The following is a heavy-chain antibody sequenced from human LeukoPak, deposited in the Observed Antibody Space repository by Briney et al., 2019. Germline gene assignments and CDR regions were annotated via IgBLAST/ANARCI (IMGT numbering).Heavy chain of an antibody. CDR2: ITGSGGST. D-gene: IGHD3-9*01. V-gene: IGHV3-23*01. Sequence: PGGSLRLSCAASGFTLSNYAMSWVRQAPGKGLEWVSAITGSGGSTYYANSVKGRFTISRDNSKNTLYLQMNSLRAEDTAIYSCAKWGDYDVFTGYYDADYWGQGTLVTVSS. CDR3: AKWGDYDVFTGYYDADY. J-gene: IGHJ4*02. CDR1: GFTLSNYA.